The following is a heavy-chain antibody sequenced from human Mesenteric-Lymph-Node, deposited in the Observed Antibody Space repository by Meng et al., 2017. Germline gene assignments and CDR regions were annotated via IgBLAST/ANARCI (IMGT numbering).Heavy chain of an antibody. D-gene: IGHD3-10*01. CDR1: GGAIRSGRDH. V-gene: IGHV4-31*03. CDR2: IYYSVRP. CDR3: VRDTRRGGGWFDP. J-gene: IGHJ5*02. Sequence: PQDSCPGLDTPSQTVPLPCPVSGGAIRSGRDHWRWLLQHPEEGLECIGYIYYSVRPYSTPALKSRVTLSVDRSKNPFSLKLTSVSAADTAVYYCVRDTRRGGGWFDPWGQGTLVTVS.